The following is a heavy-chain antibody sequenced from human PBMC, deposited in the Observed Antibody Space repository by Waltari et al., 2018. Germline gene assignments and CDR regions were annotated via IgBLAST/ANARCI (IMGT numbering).Heavy chain of an antibody. J-gene: IGHJ6*03. CDR2: IYWNDDK. D-gene: IGHD2-15*01. CDR3: AHSGYCSGGSCHYYYYYYMDV. Sequence: QITLKESGPTLVKPTQTLTLTCTFSGFSLSTSGVGVGWIRQPPGKALEWLARIYWNDDKRYSPSVKSRRTITKDTAKIQVVLTMTNMDPVDTATYYGAHSGYCSGGSCHYYYYYYMDVLGKGTTVTVSS. CDR1: GFSLSTSGVG. V-gene: IGHV2-5*01.